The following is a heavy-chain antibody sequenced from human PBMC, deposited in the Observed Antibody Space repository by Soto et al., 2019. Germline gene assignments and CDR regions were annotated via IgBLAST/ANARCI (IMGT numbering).Heavy chain of an antibody. CDR1: GFTFSSYA. Sequence: GGSLRLSCAASGFTFSSYAMSWVRQGPGKGLEWVSAISAGADSTYYADSVKGRFTISRDNARNTLSLQMNSLISEDTAVYYCAKESTPPLGYCFNGVCYNDYWGQGILVTVSS. D-gene: IGHD2-8*01. J-gene: IGHJ4*02. V-gene: IGHV3-23*01. CDR2: ISAGADST. CDR3: AKESTPPLGYCFNGVCYNDY.